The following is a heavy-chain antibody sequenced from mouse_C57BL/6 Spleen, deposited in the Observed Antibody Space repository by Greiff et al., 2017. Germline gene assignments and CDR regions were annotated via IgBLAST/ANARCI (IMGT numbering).Heavy chain of an antibody. CDR1: GYTFTSYW. V-gene: IGHV1-72*01. D-gene: IGHD1-1*01. Sequence: VQLQQPGAELVKPGASVKLSCKASGYTFTSYWMHWVKQRPGRGLEWIGRIDPNSGGTKYNEKFKSKATLTVDKPSSTAYMQLSSLTSEDSAVYYCARGDYYGSSYPYYFDDWGQGTTLTVSS. CDR2: IDPNSGGT. J-gene: IGHJ2*01. CDR3: ARGDYYGSSYPYYFDD.